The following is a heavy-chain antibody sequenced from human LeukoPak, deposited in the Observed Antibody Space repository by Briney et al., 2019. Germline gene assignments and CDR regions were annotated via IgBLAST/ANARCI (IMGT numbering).Heavy chain of an antibody. V-gene: IGHV3-20*04. Sequence: GGSLRLSCAASGFTFSSYSMNWVRQAPGKGLEWVSGINWNGGSTGYADSVKGRFTISRDNAKNSLYLQMNSLRAEDTALYYCARRRRADAFDIWGQGTMVTVSS. J-gene: IGHJ3*02. CDR1: GFTFSSYS. CDR3: ARRRRADAFDI. CDR2: INWNGGST.